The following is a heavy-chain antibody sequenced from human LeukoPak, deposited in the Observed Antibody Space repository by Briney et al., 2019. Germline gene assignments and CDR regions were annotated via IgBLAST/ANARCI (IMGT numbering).Heavy chain of an antibody. CDR1: GFSFSDYY. V-gene: IGHV3-11*06. CDR2: INSYSNYT. D-gene: IGHD3-22*01. CDR3: ATHYYDSRGYDVGYYFDY. J-gene: IGHJ4*02. Sequence: NPGGSLRPSCAASGFSFSDYYMSWIRQAPGKGLEWVSFINSYSNYTNYADSVKGRFSISRDNAKSSLYLQMNSLRAEDTAVYYCATHYYDSRGYDVGYYFDYWGQGTLVTVSS.